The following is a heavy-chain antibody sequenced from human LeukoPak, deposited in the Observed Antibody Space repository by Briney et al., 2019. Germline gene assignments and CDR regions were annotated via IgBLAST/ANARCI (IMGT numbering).Heavy chain of an antibody. CDR1: GGSISPYY. V-gene: IGHV4-59*01. Sequence: SETLSLTCAVSGGSISPYYWSWIRQPPGKPLEWIGYIYCSGNSGSNPSLKSRVTISVDTSKNQFSLDLASVTAADSAVYYCARATLRSNYGNYYFMDVWGKGTTVTVSS. CDR3: ARATLRSNYGNYYFMDV. J-gene: IGHJ6*03. CDR2: IYCSGNS. D-gene: IGHD4-11*01.